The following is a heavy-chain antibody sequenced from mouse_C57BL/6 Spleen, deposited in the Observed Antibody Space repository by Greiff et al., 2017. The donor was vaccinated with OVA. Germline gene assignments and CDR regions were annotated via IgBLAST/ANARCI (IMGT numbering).Heavy chain of an antibody. Sequence: VQLQQSGAELVRPGSSVKLSCKASGYTFTSYWMDWVKQRPGQGLEWIGNIYPSDSETHYNQKFKDKATLTVDKSSSTAYMQLSSLTSEDSAVYYCARYYSNYDAMDYWGQGTSVTVSS. CDR1: GYTFTSYW. J-gene: IGHJ4*01. CDR2: IYPSDSET. V-gene: IGHV1-61*01. CDR3: ARYYSNYDAMDY. D-gene: IGHD2-5*01.